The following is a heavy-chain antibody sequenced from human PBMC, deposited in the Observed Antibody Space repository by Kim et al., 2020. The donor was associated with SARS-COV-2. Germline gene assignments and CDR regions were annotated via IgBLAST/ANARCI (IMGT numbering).Heavy chain of an antibody. CDR3: VREFIWGWAVWYFDS. CDR1: GYTFPDFY. J-gene: IGHJ5*02. D-gene: IGHD3-16*01. V-gene: IGHV1-2*02. CDR2: IDPSTGGT. Sequence: ASVKVSCKAYGYTFPDFYLHWVRQAPGQGLEWMGWIDPSTGGTSCAQKFLGRVTMTRDTSISTAYLDLSSLRSEDTAVYYCVREFIWGWAVWYFDSWGQG.